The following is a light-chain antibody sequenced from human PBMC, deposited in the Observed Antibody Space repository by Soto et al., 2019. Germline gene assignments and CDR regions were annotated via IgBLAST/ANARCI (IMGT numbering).Light chain of an antibody. Sequence: EIVLTQSPATLSLSPGERATLSCRASQSISRYLAWYQQKPGQAPRLLIYDSSNRATGIPARFSGSGSGTDFTLTIISLAPEDFAVYFCQERSGWPRAFGQGTKVDIK. CDR3: QERSGWPRA. CDR2: DSS. CDR1: QSISRY. V-gene: IGKV3-11*01. J-gene: IGKJ1*01.